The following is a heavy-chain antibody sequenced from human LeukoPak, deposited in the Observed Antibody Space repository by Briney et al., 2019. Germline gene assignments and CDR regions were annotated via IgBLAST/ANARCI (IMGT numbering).Heavy chain of an antibody. D-gene: IGHD2-2*01. CDR2: ISSSSSYI. V-gene: IGHV3-21*01. CDR1: GFTFSSYS. CDR3: ARSDCSSTSCYVEQYAFDI. Sequence: GGSLRLSCAASGFTFSSYSMNWVRQAPGKGLEWVSSISSSSSYITYADSLKGRFTLSRDNAKNSLYLQMNSLRAEDTAVYYCARSDCSSTSCYVEQYAFDIWGQGTMVTVSS. J-gene: IGHJ3*02.